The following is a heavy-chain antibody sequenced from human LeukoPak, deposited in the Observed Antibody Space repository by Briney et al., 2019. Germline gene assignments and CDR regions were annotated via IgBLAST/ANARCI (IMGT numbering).Heavy chain of an antibody. V-gene: IGHV4-31*03. J-gene: IGHJ4*02. Sequence: SETLSLTCTVSGGSISSGDYYWSWIRQHLGKGLEWIGDIYYSGSSDYNPALKSRLTISVDTSKNQFSLKLSSVTAADTAVYYCARSGAAVGTGLWDYWGQGTLVTVSS. D-gene: IGHD6-13*01. CDR2: IYYSGSS. CDR1: GGSISSGDYY. CDR3: ARSGAAVGTGLWDY.